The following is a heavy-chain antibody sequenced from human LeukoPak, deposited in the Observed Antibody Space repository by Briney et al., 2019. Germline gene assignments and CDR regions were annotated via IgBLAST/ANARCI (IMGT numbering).Heavy chain of an antibody. CDR2: ISSSSSYI. J-gene: IGHJ6*03. Sequence: PGGPLRLSCAASGFTFSSYSMNWVRQAPGKGLEWVSSISSSSSYIYYADSVKGRFTISRDNAKNSLYLQMNSLRAEDTAVYYCASDSRSYYMDVWGKGTTVTVSS. CDR3: ASDSRSYYMDV. V-gene: IGHV3-21*01. CDR1: GFTFSSYS.